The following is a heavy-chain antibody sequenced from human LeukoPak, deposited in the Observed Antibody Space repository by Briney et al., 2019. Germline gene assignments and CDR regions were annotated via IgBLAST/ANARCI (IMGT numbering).Heavy chain of an antibody. CDR3: AKVPYSNYVSSEYYFDY. CDR2: ISGSGGST. CDR1: GFTFSSYA. V-gene: IGHV3-23*01. D-gene: IGHD4-11*01. Sequence: GGSLRLSCAAYGFTFSSYAMSWVRQAPGKGLEWVSAISGSGGSTYYADSVKGRFTISRDNSKNTLYLQMNSLRAEDTAVYYCAKVPYSNYVSSEYYFDYWGQGTLVTVSS. J-gene: IGHJ4*02.